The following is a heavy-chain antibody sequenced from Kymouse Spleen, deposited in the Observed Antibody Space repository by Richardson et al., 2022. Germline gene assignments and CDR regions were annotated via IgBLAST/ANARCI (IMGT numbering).Heavy chain of an antibody. CDR3: AREGYYGSGSYYLYYYYGMDV. J-gene: IGHJ6*02. CDR2: INHSGST. CDR1: GGSFSGYY. Sequence: QVQLQQWGAGLLKPSETLSLTCAVYGGSFSGYYWSWIRQPPGKGLEWIGEINHSGSTNYNPSLKSRVTISVDTSKNQFSLKLSSVTAADTAVYYCAREGYYGSGSYYLYYYYGMDVWGQGTTVTVSS. D-gene: IGHD3-10*01. V-gene: IGHV4-34*01.